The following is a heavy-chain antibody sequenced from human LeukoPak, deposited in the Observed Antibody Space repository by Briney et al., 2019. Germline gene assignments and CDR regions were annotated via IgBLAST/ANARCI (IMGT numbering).Heavy chain of an antibody. Sequence: SVKVSCKASGGTFSINAITWVRQAPGQGLEWMGGIIPMSETPKYTQKFQGRATITRDTSITTAYLELSSLRSEDTAVYYCARAIRYQLLSDYWGQGTLVTVSS. CDR2: IIPMSETP. V-gene: IGHV1-69*05. J-gene: IGHJ4*02. CDR3: ARAIRYQLLSDY. D-gene: IGHD2-2*01. CDR1: GGTFSINA.